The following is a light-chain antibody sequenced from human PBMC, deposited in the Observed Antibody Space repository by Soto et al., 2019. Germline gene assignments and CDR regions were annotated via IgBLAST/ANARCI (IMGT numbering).Light chain of an antibody. Sequence: DIQVTQSPPSLSAAVGDRVTISYRASQTIVTYLNWYQHKPGKAPKLLVYSASTLQSGFPSRFRGSGSGTDFTLTISSLQPDDFATYDCQQSDSTPITFGQGTRLQIK. CDR2: SAS. V-gene: IGKV1-39*01. J-gene: IGKJ5*01. CDR3: QQSDSTPIT. CDR1: QTIVTY.